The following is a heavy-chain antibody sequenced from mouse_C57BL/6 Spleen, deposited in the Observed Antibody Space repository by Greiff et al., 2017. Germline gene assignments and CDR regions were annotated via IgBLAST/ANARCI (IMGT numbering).Heavy chain of an antibody. CDR1: GYAFSSYW. CDR3: ARKATVVGYFDY. J-gene: IGHJ2*01. CDR2: IYPGDGDT. Sequence: QVQLKQSGAELVKPGASVKISCKASGYAFSSYWMNWVKQRPGKGLEWIGQIYPGDGDTNYNGKFKGKATLTADKSSSTAYMQLSSLTSEDSAVYFCARKATVVGYFDYWGQGTTLTVSS. D-gene: IGHD1-1*01. V-gene: IGHV1-80*01.